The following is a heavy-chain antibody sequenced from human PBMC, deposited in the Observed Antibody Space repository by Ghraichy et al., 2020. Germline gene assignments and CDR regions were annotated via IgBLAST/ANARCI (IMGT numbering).Heavy chain of an antibody. D-gene: IGHD4-23*01. CDR3: ASWVHGGNSEYYYYGMEV. CDR2: IYYSGST. V-gene: IGHV4-39*01. CDR1: GGSISSSSYY. Sequence: SETLSLTCTVSGGSISSSSYYWGWIRQPPGKGLEWIGSIYYSGSTYYNPSLKSRVTISVDTSKNQFSLKLSSVTAADTAVYYCASWVHGGNSEYYYYGMEVWGQGTTVTVSS. J-gene: IGHJ6*02.